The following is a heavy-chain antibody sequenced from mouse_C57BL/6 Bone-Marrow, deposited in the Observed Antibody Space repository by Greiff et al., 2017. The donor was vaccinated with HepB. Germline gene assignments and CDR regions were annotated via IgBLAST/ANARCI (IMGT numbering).Heavy chain of an antibody. Sequence: DVKLVESGGGLVQPKGSLKLSCAASGFTFNTYAMHWVRQAPGKGLEWVARIRSKSSNYATYYADSVKDRFTISRDDSQSMLYLQMNNLKTEDTAMYYCVRREGGMDGYYDYAMDYWGQGTSVTVSS. CDR2: IRSKSSNYAT. J-gene: IGHJ4*01. V-gene: IGHV10-3*01. CDR1: GFTFNTYA. CDR3: VRREGGMDGYYDYAMDY. D-gene: IGHD2-3*01.